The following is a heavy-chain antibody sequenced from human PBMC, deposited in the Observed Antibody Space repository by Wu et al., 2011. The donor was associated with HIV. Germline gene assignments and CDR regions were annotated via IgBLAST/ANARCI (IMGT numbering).Heavy chain of an antibody. D-gene: IGHD6-13*01. CDR3: ARDPGIAATGMFG. CDR1: GYTFTGYY. CDR2: INPSSGGT. Sequence: QVQLVQSGAEVRKPGASVKVSCKASGYTFTGYYIHWVRQAPGQGLEWMGWINPSSGGTSYSEKFQGRVTMARDTSINTAYMDLSSLRSDDTAVYYCARDPGIAATGMFGWGQGTLVTVSS. J-gene: IGHJ4*02. V-gene: IGHV1-2*02.